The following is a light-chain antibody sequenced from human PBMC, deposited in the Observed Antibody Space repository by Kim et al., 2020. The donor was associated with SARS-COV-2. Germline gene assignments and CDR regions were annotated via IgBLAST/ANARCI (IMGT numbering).Light chain of an antibody. CDR3: QQRTNWPLT. CDR2: NAS. J-gene: IGKJ4*01. CDR1: QSVSSY. Sequence: LSPGERATLSCRASQSVSSYLAWYQQKPGQAPRLLIYNASNRATAIPARFSGSGSGTDFTLTISSLEPEDFAVYYCQQRTNWPLTFGGGTKVDIK. V-gene: IGKV3-11*01.